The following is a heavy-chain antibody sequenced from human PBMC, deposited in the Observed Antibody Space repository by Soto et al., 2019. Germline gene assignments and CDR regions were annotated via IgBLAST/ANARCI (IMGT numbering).Heavy chain of an antibody. J-gene: IGHJ1*01. CDR1: GFTFSSYG. D-gene: IGHD6-13*01. CDR3: AKGPSSSSWFLGPRYFQH. Sequence: QVQLVESGGGVVQPGRSLRLSCAASGFTFSSYGMHWVRQAPGKGLEWVAVISYDGSNKYYAASVKGRFTISRDNSKNTLDRQMNRLRAEDTDVYYCAKGPSSSSWFLGPRYFQHWGQGSLVTVSS. CDR2: ISYDGSNK. V-gene: IGHV3-30*18.